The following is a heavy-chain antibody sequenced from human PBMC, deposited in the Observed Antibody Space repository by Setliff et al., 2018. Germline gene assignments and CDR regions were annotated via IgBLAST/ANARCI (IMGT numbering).Heavy chain of an antibody. CDR3: ARETGVRGHEISGYYGGGFAY. CDR1: GYTFTSYP. V-gene: IGHV7-4-1*02. J-gene: IGHJ4*02. Sequence: ASGKVSCKSSGYTFTSYPINWMRQAPGQGLEWMGWINTKTGKPTYAQAFTGRIVFSLDTSVSTAYLQISSLKADDTAVYYCARETGVRGHEISGYYGGGFAYWGQGTPVTSPQ. D-gene: IGHD3-22*01. CDR2: INTKTGKP.